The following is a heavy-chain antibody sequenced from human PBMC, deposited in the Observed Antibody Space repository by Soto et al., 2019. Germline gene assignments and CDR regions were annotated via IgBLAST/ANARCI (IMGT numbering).Heavy chain of an antibody. D-gene: IGHD1-7*01. J-gene: IGHJ6*03. V-gene: IGHV2-70*11. CDR2: IDWDDDK. CDR1: GFSLSTSGMC. Sequence: SGPTLVNPTQTLTLTCTFSGFSLSTSGMCASWIRQPPGKALEWLARIDWDDDKYYSTSLKTRLTISKDTSKNQVVLTMTNMDPVDTATYYCARSLTGTTSYYYYMDVWGKGTTVTVSS. CDR3: ARSLTGTTSYYYYMDV.